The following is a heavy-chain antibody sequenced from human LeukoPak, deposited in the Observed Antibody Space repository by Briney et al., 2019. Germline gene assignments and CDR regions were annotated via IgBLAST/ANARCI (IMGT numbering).Heavy chain of an antibody. Sequence: ASVKVSCKASGGTFSSYAISWVRQAPGQGLEWMGGIIPIFGTANYAQKFQGRVTITTDESTSTAYMELSSLRSEDTAVYYCARAYYYDSSANKGSVDFQHWGQGTLVTVSS. CDR1: GGTFSSYA. CDR2: IIPIFGTA. V-gene: IGHV1-69*05. CDR3: ARAYYYDSSANKGSVDFQH. D-gene: IGHD3-22*01. J-gene: IGHJ1*01.